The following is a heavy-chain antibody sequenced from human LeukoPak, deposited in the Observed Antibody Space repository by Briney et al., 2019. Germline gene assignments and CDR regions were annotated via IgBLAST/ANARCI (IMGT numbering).Heavy chain of an antibody. Sequence: GASVKVSCKASGYTFTSYGISWVRQAPGQGLEWMGWISAYNGNTNYAQKLQGRVTMTTDTSTSTAYVELRSLRSDDTAVYYCARVPPVSAWGKRPEYYFDYWGQGTLVTVSS. D-gene: IGHD1-14*01. CDR3: ARVPPVSAWGKRPEYYFDY. J-gene: IGHJ4*02. CDR2: ISAYNGNT. V-gene: IGHV1-18*01. CDR1: GYTFTSYG.